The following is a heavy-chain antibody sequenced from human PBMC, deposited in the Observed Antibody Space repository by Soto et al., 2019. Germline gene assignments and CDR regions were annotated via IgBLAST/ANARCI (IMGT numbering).Heavy chain of an antibody. D-gene: IGHD6-19*01. CDR3: AKDQQYSSGWYYFDY. CDR1: GFTFSDYY. J-gene: IGHJ4*02. CDR2: ISSSGSTI. Sequence: GGSLRLSCAASGFTFSDYYMSWIRQAPGKGLEWVSYISSSGSTIYYADSAKGRFTISRDNSKNTLYLQMNSLRAEDTAVYYCAKDQQYSSGWYYFDYWGQGTLVTVSS. V-gene: IGHV3-11*01.